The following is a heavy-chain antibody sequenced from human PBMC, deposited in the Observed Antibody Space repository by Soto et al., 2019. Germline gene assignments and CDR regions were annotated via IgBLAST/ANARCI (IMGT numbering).Heavy chain of an antibody. Sequence: ASVKVSCKASGYTFKTYGISWVRQAPGQGLEWMGWISTYNGNTNYAQKLQDRITMTIDTSTTTAYMELRSLRSDDKAVYYCARSLGYYYYGVDVWGQGTTVTVSS. V-gene: IGHV1-18*01. CDR2: ISTYNGNT. CDR1: GYTFKTYG. D-gene: IGHD3-10*01. CDR3: ARSLGYYYYGVDV. J-gene: IGHJ6*02.